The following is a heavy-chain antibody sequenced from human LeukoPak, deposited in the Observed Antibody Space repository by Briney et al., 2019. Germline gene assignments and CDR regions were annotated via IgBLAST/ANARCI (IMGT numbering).Heavy chain of an antibody. CDR2: ISGSGGST. D-gene: IGHD3-3*01. CDR1: AFTFSNYW. Sequence: GGSLRLSCAASAFTFSNYWMTWVRQAPGKGLEWVSAISGSGGSTYYADSVKGRFTISRDNSKNTLYLQMNSLRAEDTAVYYCAKDTRFLDPADYWGQGTLVTVSS. J-gene: IGHJ4*02. CDR3: AKDTRFLDPADY. V-gene: IGHV3-23*01.